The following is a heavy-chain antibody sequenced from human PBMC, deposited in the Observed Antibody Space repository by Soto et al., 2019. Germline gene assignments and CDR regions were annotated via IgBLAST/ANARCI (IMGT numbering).Heavy chain of an antibody. V-gene: IGHV1-69*13. Sequence: EASVKVSCKASGGTFSTFGISGVRQAPAQGLEWMGGIIPFFGTARYLQKFEDRITIAADESTNTVYMDLRSLTSEDTAIYYCAKSAPMDAGDKYYYDFWGQGALVTVSS. CDR2: IIPFFGTA. J-gene: IGHJ4*02. CDR1: GGTFSTFG. D-gene: IGHD4-17*01. CDR3: AKSAPMDAGDKYYYDF.